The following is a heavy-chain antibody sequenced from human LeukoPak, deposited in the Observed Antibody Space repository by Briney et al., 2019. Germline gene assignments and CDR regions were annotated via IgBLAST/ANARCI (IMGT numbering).Heavy chain of an antibody. Sequence: GASVKVSCKASGYSFTANYIHWVRQVPGQGLEWMGWINPNSGDTSFAQKFQGRVTMIRDTSISTAYMEVSRLTSDDTAVYHCVRDGGWLDPWGQGTLVTVSS. CDR2: INPNSGDT. CDR1: GYSFTANY. J-gene: IGHJ5*02. D-gene: IGHD3-16*01. V-gene: IGHV1-2*02. CDR3: VRDGGWLDP.